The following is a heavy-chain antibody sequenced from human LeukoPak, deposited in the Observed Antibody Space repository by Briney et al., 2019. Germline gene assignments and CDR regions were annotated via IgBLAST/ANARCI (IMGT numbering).Heavy chain of an antibody. CDR3: ARGSATVTPVPFDY. J-gene: IGHJ4*02. V-gene: IGHV3-33*01. D-gene: IGHD4-17*01. Sequence: GRSLRLSCAASGXTFSSYGMHWVRQAPGKGLEWVAVIWYDGSNKYYADSVKGRFTISRDNSKNTLYLQMNSLRAEDTAVYYCARGSATVTPVPFDYWGQGTLVTVSS. CDR2: IWYDGSNK. CDR1: GXTFSSYG.